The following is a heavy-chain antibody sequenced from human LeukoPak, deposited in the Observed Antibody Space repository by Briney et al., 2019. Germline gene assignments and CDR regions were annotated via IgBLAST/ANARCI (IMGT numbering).Heavy chain of an antibody. Sequence: KPSETLSLTCAVSGGSISSSNWWSWVRQPPGKGLEWIGQIYHSGSTNNNPSLKSRVTISIDKSKNQFSLKLTSVTAADTAVYYCARAPTSYSSAWDTFDYWGQGTLVTVSS. CDR3: ARAPTSYSSAWDTFDY. CDR2: IYHSGST. V-gene: IGHV4-4*02. J-gene: IGHJ4*02. D-gene: IGHD6-19*01. CDR1: GGSISSSNW.